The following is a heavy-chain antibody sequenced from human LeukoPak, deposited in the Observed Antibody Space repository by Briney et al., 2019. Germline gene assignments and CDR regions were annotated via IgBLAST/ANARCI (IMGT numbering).Heavy chain of an antibody. D-gene: IGHD2-2*01. CDR1: GYTFTSYG. CDR2: ISAYNGNT. CDR3: AIESVCSSTSCYFFDY. J-gene: IGHJ4*02. Sequence: ASVKVSCKASGYTFTSYGISWVRQAPGQGLEWMGWISAYNGNTNYAQKLQGRVTMTTDTSTSTAYVELRSLRSDDTAVYYCAIESVCSSTSCYFFDYWGQGTLVTVSS. V-gene: IGHV1-18*01.